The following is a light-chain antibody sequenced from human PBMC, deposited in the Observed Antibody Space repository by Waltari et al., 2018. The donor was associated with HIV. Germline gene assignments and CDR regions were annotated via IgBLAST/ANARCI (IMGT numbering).Light chain of an antibody. CDR3: SSYANTNSVI. CDR1: TSDVGSYNF. Sequence: QSALPQPASVSGSPGQSITISCSGTTSDVGSYNFVSWYQKHPRKAPKLMIHEVTNRASGASTRFSGSKSGKTAYLSISGLLTEDEADYYCSSYANTNSVIFGGGTKLTVL. J-gene: IGLJ2*01. CDR2: EVT. V-gene: IGLV2-14*03.